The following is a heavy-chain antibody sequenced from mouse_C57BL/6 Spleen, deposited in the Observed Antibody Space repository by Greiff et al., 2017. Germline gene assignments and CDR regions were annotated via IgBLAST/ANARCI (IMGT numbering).Heavy chain of an antibody. Sequence: EVKLQESGAELVRPGASVKLSCTASGFNIKDDYMHWVKQRPEQGLEWIGWIDPENGDTEYASKFQGKATITADTSSNTAYLQLSSLTSEDTAVYYCTTERVWDYWGQGTTLTVSS. J-gene: IGHJ2*01. CDR1: GFNIKDDY. V-gene: IGHV14-4*01. CDR2: IDPENGDT. CDR3: TTERVWDY.